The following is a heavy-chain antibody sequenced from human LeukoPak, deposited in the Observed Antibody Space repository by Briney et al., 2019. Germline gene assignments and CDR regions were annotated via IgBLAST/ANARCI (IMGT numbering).Heavy chain of an antibody. CDR3: ARDHRYCSSTSCVRGRLGY. J-gene: IGHJ4*02. CDR1: GYTFTDYY. D-gene: IGHD2-2*01. Sequence: VASVKVSCKASGYTFTDYYMHWVRQAPGQGLEWMGRINPNSGGTNYAKKFQGRVTMTRDTSISTIYVELSRLRSDDTAVYYCARDHRYCSSTSCVRGRLGYWGQGTLVTVSS. CDR2: INPNSGGT. V-gene: IGHV1-2*06.